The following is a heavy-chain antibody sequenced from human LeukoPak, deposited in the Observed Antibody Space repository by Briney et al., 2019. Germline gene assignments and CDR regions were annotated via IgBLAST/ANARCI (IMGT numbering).Heavy chain of an antibody. CDR2: ISSSSYI. CDR3: ARDGDYGGQYYFDY. Sequence: GGSLRLSCAASGFTFSSYSMNWVRQAPGKGLEWVSSISSSSYIYYADSVKGRFTISRDNAKNSLYLQMNSLRAEDTAVYYCARDGDYGGQYYFDYWGQGTLVTVSS. D-gene: IGHD4-23*01. V-gene: IGHV3-21*01. J-gene: IGHJ4*02. CDR1: GFTFSSYS.